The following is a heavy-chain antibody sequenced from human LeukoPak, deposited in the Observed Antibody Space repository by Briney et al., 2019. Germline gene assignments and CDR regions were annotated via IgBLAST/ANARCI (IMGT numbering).Heavy chain of an antibody. J-gene: IGHJ4*02. CDR3: ARTPGYSYGLRYFDY. D-gene: IGHD5-18*01. CDR2: IYYSGST. V-gene: IGHV4-59*01. Sequence: SETLSLTCTVSGGSISSSYWSWIRQPPGKGLEWIGYIYYSGSTNYNPSLKSRVTISVDTSKNQFSLKLSSVTAADTAVYYCARTPGYSYGLRYFDYWGQGTLVTVSS. CDR1: GGSISSSY.